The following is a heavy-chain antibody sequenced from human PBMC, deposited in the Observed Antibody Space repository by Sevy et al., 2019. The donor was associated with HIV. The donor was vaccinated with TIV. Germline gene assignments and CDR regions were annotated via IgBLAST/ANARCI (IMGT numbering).Heavy chain of an antibody. V-gene: IGHV3-53*01. D-gene: IGHD2-21*02. CDR3: AREDTVTAVGAFDI. CDR1: GFTVSSNY. CDR2: IYSGGST. Sequence: GGSLRLSCAASGFTVSSNYMSWVRQAPGKGLEWVSVIYSGGSTYYADSVKGRFTISRDNSKNMLYLQMNSLRAEDTAVYYCAREDTVTAVGAFDIWGQGTMVTVSS. J-gene: IGHJ3*02.